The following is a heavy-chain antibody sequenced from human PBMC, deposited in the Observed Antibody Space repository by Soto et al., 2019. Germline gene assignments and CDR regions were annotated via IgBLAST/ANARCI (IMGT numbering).Heavy chain of an antibody. Sequence: QVHLQESGPGLATPSGTLSLTCTVSGDSVSRAKWWNWVRQPPGKGLEWIGEVAHDGVTRYNPTFMSRVTLSLDGSKNLFSLYVNSVTAADTAIYFCARSDGWYRFDSWGQGILVTISS. V-gene: IGHV4-4*02. CDR3: ARSDGWYRFDS. CDR2: VAHDGVT. D-gene: IGHD6-19*01. CDR1: GDSVSRAKW. J-gene: IGHJ4*02.